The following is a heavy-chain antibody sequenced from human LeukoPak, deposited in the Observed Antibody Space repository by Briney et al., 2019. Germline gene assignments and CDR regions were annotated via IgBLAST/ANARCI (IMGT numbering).Heavy chain of an antibody. CDR2: IYYSGST. Sequence: SQTLSLTCAVSGGSISSGGYSWSWIRQPPGKGLEWIGYIYYSGSTNYNPSLKSRVTISVDTSKNQFSLKLSSVTAADTAVYYCARGYCTNGVCYTSNYFDYWGQGTLVTVSS. J-gene: IGHJ4*02. CDR1: GGSISSGGYS. D-gene: IGHD2-8*01. CDR3: ARGYCTNGVCYTSNYFDY. V-gene: IGHV4-30-4*07.